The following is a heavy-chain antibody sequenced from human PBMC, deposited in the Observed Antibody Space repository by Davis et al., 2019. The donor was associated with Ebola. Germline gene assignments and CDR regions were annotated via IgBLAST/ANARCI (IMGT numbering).Heavy chain of an antibody. Sequence: SETLSLTCAVYGGSFSGYYWSWIRQPPGKGLEWIGSIYYSGSTYYNPSLKSRVTISVDTSKNQFSLKLSSVTAADTAVYYCARVANYGDYFDYWGLGTLVTVSS. J-gene: IGHJ4*02. CDR3: ARVANYGDYFDY. V-gene: IGHV4-34*01. CDR1: GGSFSGYY. D-gene: IGHD4/OR15-4a*01. CDR2: IYYSGST.